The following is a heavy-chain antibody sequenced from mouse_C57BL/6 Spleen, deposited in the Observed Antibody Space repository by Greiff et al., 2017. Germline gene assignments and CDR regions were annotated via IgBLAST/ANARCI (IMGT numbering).Heavy chain of an antibody. CDR1: GYTFTSYW. CDR3: AIGDSNYEPWFAY. Sequence: QVQLQQPGAELVKPGASVKVSCKASGYTFTSYWMHWVKQRPGQGLEWIGRIHPSDSDTNYNQKFKGKATLTVDKSSSTAYMQLSSLTSEDSAVYYCAIGDSNYEPWFAYWGQGTLVTVSA. J-gene: IGHJ3*01. V-gene: IGHV1-74*01. D-gene: IGHD2-5*01. CDR2: IHPSDSDT.